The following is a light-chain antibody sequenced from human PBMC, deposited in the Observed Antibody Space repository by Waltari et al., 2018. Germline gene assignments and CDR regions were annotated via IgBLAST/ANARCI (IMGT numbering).Light chain of an antibody. CDR2: EDR. J-gene: IGLJ1*01. Sequence: QSARTQPACVSGSPGQWITITYTATSSDDGSNNLVSWYQQHPGKAPKLMFYEDRKRPSGVSIRFSGSKSGNTASLTISGLQAEDEADYYCCSYAGSSTYVFGTGTKVTVL. V-gene: IGLV2-23*01. CDR3: CSYAGSSTYV. CDR1: SSDDGSNNL.